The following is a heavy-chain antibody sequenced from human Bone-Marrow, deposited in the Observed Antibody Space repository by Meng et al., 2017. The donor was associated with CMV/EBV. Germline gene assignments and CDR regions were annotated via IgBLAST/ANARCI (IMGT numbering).Heavy chain of an antibody. CDR3: ARDLTLGRGPGVGMDV. CDR1: GFTFSSYG. D-gene: IGHD3-10*01. CDR2: IWYDGSNK. Sequence: GESLKISCAASGFTFSSYGMHWVRQAPGKGLEWVAVIWYDGSNKYYADSVKGRFTISRDNSKNTLYLQMNSLRAEDTAVYYCARDLTLGRGPGVGMDVWGQGTTVTVSS. J-gene: IGHJ6*02. V-gene: IGHV3-30*19.